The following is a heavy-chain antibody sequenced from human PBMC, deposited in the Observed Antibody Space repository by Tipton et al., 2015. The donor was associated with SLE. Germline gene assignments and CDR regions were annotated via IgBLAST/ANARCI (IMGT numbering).Heavy chain of an antibody. CDR2: IYYSGST. Sequence: LRLSCSVSDDSISSSTYYWSWIRQHPGKGLEWIGFIYYSGSTYYNPSLKSRVTMSVDTSKSQFSLKVTSVTAADTAVYYCARDSPTGDHAFDVWGPGTLVTVSS. CDR3: ARDSPTGDHAFDV. CDR1: DDSISSSTYY. J-gene: IGHJ3*01. V-gene: IGHV4-31*03. D-gene: IGHD7-27*01.